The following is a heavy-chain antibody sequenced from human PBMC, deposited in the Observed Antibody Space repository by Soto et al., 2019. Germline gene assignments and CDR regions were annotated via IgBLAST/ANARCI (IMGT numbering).Heavy chain of an antibody. CDR2: IYWDDSK. D-gene: IGHD1-26*01. J-gene: IGHJ4*02. V-gene: IGHV2-5*02. CDR3: AHAYGGRALY. Sequence: QITLKESGPTLVKPTQTLTLTCTFSGFSLPTDRVGVGWIRPPPGKALEWLAVIYWDDSKTYRPSLKSRLTITKDTSKNQVALTMPDMDPVDTATYYCAHAYGGRALYWGQGTLVTVSS. CDR1: GFSLPTDRVG.